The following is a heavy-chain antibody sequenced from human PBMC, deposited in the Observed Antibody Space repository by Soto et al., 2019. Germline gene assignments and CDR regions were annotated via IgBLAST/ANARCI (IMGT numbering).Heavy chain of an antibody. J-gene: IGHJ4*02. CDR3: ARSDGRY. CDR1: GGSISSYY. CDR2: IYYSGST. Sequence: SETLSLTCTVSGGSISSYYRSWIRQPPGKGLEWIGYIYYSGSTNYNPSLKSRVTISVDTSKNQFSLKLSSVTAADTAMYYCARSDGRYWGQGTLVTVSS. V-gene: IGHV4-59*01.